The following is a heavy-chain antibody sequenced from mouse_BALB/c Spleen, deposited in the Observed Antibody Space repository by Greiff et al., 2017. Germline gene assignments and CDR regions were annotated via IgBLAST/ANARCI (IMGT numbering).Heavy chain of an antibody. CDR3: ARWGDYDLAY. V-gene: IGHV5-9*03. CDR1: GFTFSSYT. J-gene: IGHJ3*01. Sequence: DVHLVESGGGLVKPGGSLKLSCAASGFTFSSYTMSWVRQTPEKRLEWVATISSGGGNTYYPDSVKGRFTISRDNAKNNLYLQMSSLRSEDTALYYCARWGDYDLAYWGQGTLVTVSA. D-gene: IGHD2-4*01. CDR2: ISSGGGNT.